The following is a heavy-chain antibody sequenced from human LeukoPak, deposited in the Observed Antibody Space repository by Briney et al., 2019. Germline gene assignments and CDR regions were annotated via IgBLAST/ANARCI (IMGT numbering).Heavy chain of an antibody. CDR1: GGPISGYH. V-gene: IGHV4-59*01. CDR2: IYYSGTA. CDR3: ARDRSVAVGGEGHYFYGMDV. J-gene: IGHJ6*02. Sequence: SETLSLTCTVSGGPISGYHWSWIRQPPGRDLEWLGYIYYSGTANYNPSLKGRVTISVDTSKNQFSLTLRSVTAADTAVYYCARDRSVAVGGEGHYFYGMDVWGQGTTVTVSS. D-gene: IGHD6-19*01.